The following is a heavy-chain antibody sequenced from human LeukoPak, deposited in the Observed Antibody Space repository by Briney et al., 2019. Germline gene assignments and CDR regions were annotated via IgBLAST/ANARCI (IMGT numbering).Heavy chain of an antibody. V-gene: IGHV4-34*01. Sequence: PETLSLTCAVYGGSFSGYYWSWIRQPPGKGLEWIGEINHSGSTNYNPSLKSRVTISVDTSKNQFSLKLSSVTAADTAVYYCARGRVVRGVIAHYYYYGMDVWGQGTTVTVSS. D-gene: IGHD3-10*01. CDR2: INHSGST. J-gene: IGHJ6*02. CDR3: ARGRVVRGVIAHYYYYGMDV. CDR1: GGSFSGYY.